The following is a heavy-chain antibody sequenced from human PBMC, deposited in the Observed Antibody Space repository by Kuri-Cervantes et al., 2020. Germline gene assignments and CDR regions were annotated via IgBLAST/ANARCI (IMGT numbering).Heavy chain of an antibody. D-gene: IGHD3-22*01. V-gene: IGHV4-39*01. J-gene: IGHJ4*02. CDR3: ARGLGYYYGYFDY. Sequence: GSLRLSCTVSGGSISSSSYYWGWIRQPPGKGLEWIGSIYYSGSSYYNPSLKSRVTISVGTSKNQFSLKLSSVTAADTAVYYCARGLGYYYGYFDYWGQGTLVTVSS. CDR2: IYYSGSS. CDR1: GGSISSSSYY.